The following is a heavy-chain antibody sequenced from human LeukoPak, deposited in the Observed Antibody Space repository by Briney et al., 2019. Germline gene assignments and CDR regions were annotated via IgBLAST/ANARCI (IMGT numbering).Heavy chain of an antibody. V-gene: IGHV4-61*08. J-gene: IGHJ4*02. D-gene: IGHD3-10*01. CDR2: IYDSGTT. CDR1: GGSISNGGYY. CDR3: ARIPIGYGSDY. Sequence: SETLSLTCTVSGGSISNGGYYWSWIRQHPGKGLEWIGYIYDSGTTNYNPSLRSRVTISVDTSKNQFSLKLSSVTAADTAVYYCARIPIGYGSDYWGQGTLVTVSS.